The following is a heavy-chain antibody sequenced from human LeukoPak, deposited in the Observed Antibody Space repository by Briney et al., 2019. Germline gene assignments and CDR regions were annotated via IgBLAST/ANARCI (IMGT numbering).Heavy chain of an antibody. CDR2: TYYRSKWYN. V-gene: IGHV6-1*01. Sequence: SQTLSLTCAISGDSVSSNSAAWNWIAQSPSRGLEWLGRTYYRSKWYNDYAVSVKSRITINPDTSKNQFSLQLNSVTPEDTAVYYCGSGWHWFGPWGQGTLVTVSS. CDR1: GDSVSSNSAA. D-gene: IGHD6-19*01. J-gene: IGHJ5*02. CDR3: GSGWHWFGP.